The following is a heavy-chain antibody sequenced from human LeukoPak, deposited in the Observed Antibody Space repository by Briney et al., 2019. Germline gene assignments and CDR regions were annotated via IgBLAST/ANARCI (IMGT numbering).Heavy chain of an antibody. CDR2: VDTSGTT. D-gene: IGHD2-2*02. Sequence: SETLSLTCSVSGGSISSYYWSWIRQPAGKGLEWIGRVDTSGTTNYNPSLKSRVTMSVDTSNNQLSLKVTSVTAADTAVYFCAKGTNWYTLYSWGQGTLVTVSS. J-gene: IGHJ4*02. CDR1: GGSISSYY. V-gene: IGHV4-4*07. CDR3: AKGTNWYTLYS.